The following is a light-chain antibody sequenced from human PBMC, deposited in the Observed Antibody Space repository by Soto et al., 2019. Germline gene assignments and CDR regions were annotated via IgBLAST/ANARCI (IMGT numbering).Light chain of an antibody. V-gene: IGKV3-11*01. J-gene: IGKJ1*01. CDR2: DAS. CDR1: QSVGSY. CDR3: QHRSNWPPWT. Sequence: EIVLTQSQATLSLSPGERATLSCRASQSVGSYLAWYQQKPGQTPRLLIYDASNRATGIPARFSGSGSGTDFTLTISGLEPEDFAVYYCQHRSNWPPWTFGQGTK.